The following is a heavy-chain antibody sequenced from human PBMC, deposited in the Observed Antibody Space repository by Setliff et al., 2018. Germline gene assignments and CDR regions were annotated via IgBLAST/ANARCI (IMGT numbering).Heavy chain of an antibody. V-gene: IGHV3-21*01. CDR3: VRDPHFDS. Sequence: PGGSLRLSCAASGFSFSSYSLNWVRQAPGKGLEWVSSISSSSSYVYYADSVKVRFTIFRDNAKNSLYLQMNSLRAEDTALYYCVRDPHFDSWGQGTLVTVSS. CDR1: GFSFSSYS. J-gene: IGHJ4*02. CDR2: ISSSSSYV.